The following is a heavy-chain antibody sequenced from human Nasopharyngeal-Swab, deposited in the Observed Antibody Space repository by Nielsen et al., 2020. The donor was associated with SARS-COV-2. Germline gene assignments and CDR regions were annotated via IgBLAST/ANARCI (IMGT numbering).Heavy chain of an antibody. J-gene: IGHJ6*02. CDR3: AKAPYLRGLDV. CDR2: ISGSGDTT. CDR1: GFTFSSYA. V-gene: IGHV3-23*01. D-gene: IGHD2-21*01. Sequence: GVSLRLSCAASGFTFSSYAMSWVRQAPGKGLEWVSIISGSGDTTYYADSVNDRFTISRDNSKNTLYLQMNSLRVEDTALYYCAKAPYLRGLDVWGQGTMVTVSS.